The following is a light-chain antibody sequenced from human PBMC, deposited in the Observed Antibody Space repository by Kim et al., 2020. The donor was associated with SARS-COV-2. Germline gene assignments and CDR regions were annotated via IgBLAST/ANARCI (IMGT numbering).Light chain of an antibody. J-gene: IGLJ7*01. CDR3: QVSHTRRDAPV. CDR2: YDS. V-gene: IGLV3-21*04. CDR1: NMGSKS. Sequence: APGKTARITCGGNNMGSKSVHWYQQKPGQAPVLVIYYDSDRPSGIPERFSGSNSGNTATLTISRVEAGDEADYYCQVSHTRRDAPVFGALTQLTVL.